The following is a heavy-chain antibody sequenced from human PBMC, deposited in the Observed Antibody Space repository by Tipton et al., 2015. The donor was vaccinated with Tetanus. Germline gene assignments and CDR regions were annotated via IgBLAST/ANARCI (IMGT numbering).Heavy chain of an antibody. J-gene: IGHJ4*02. CDR1: GGSNSSGDDY. CDR3: ARDHRGYHYDSSGYYSPLYYFDY. CDR2: ISYSGST. D-gene: IGHD3-22*01. Sequence: TLSLTCTVSGGSNSSGDDYWSWIRQPPGKGLEWIGYISYSGSTYYNPSLKSRVTISADTSKNQFSLKVTSVTAADTAVYYCARDHRGYHYDSSGYYSPLYYFDYWGQGTLVTVSP. V-gene: IGHV4-30-4*01.